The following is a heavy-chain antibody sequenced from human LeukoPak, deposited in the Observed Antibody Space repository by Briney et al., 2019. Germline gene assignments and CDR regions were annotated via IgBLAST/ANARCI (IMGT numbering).Heavy chain of an antibody. Sequence: SETLSLTCTVSGGSISSSSYYWGWIRQPPGKGLEWIGSIYYSGSTYYNPSLKSRVTISVDTSKNQFSLKLSSVTAADTAVYYCATDYDFWSGIGSYYFDYWGQGTLVTVSS. CDR1: GGSISSSSYY. CDR2: IYYSGST. V-gene: IGHV4-39*07. CDR3: ATDYDFWSGIGSYYFDY. J-gene: IGHJ4*02. D-gene: IGHD3-3*01.